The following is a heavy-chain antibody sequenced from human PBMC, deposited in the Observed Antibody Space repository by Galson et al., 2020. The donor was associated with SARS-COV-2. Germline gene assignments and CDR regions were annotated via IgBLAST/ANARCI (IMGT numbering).Heavy chain of an antibody. D-gene: IGHD1-26*01. CDR1: GGSFSGYT. Sequence: SQTPSLTCAVYGGSFSGYTCSWIRQPPGKRLECIGEINHSGNTNYNPSLKSRVTISVDTSKNQFSLKMSSVTAADTAVYYCAMGLVGTTYCFCGMDVWGQGTTVTVSS. J-gene: IGHJ6*02. CDR2: INHSGNT. V-gene: IGHV4-34*01. CDR3: AMGLVGTTYCFCGMDV.